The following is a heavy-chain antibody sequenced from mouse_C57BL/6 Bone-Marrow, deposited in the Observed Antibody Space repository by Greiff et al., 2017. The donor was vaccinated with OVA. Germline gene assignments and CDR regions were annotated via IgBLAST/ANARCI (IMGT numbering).Heavy chain of an antibody. CDR3: TTGTTVVPYWYFDG. Sequence: VQLQQSGAELVRPGASVKLSCTASGFNIKDDYMHWVKQRPEQGLEWIGWIDPENGDTEYASKFQGKATITADTSSNTAYLQLSSLTSEDTAVYYCTTGTTVVPYWYFDGWGTGTTVTVSS. CDR2: IDPENGDT. V-gene: IGHV14-4*01. D-gene: IGHD1-1*01. CDR1: GFNIKDDY. J-gene: IGHJ1*03.